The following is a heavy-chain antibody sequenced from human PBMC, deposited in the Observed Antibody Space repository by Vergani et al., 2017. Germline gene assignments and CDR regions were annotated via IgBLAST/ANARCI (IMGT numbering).Heavy chain of an antibody. D-gene: IGHD5-12*01. J-gene: IGHJ4*02. CDR1: GFTFSSYA. CDR2: ISGSGGST. Sequence: EVQLLESGGGLVQPGGSLRLSCAASGFTFSSYAMSWVRQAPGKGLEWVSAISGSGGSTYYADSVKGRFTISGDNAKNSLYLPMNSLRAEDTAVYYCAADSGYGENYFDYWGQGTLVTVSS. V-gene: IGHV3-23*01. CDR3: AADSGYGENYFDY.